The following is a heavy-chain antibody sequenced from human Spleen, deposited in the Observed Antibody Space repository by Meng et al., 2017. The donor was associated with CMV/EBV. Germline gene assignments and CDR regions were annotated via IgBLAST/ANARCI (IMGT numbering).Heavy chain of an antibody. CDR2: INPNSGGT. D-gene: IGHD2-2*01. CDR3: ARDAVVPAANFRPVWFDP. V-gene: IGHV1-2*02. CDR1: GYTFTGYY. J-gene: IGHJ5*02. Sequence: ASVKVSCKASGYTFTGYYMHWVRQAPGQGLEWMGCINPNSGGTNYAQKFQGRVTMTRDTSISTAYMELSRLRSDDTAVYYCARDAVVPAANFRPVWFDPWGQGTLVTVSS.